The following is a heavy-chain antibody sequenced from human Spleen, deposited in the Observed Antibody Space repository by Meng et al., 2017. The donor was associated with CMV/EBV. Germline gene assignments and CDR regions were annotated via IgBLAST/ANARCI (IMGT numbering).Heavy chain of an antibody. V-gene: IGHV1-18*01. D-gene: IGHD6-19*01. CDR1: GYPFTSYC. CDR2: ISAYIGDT. Sequence: SGYPFTSYCISWVRQAPGQGLEWMGWISAYIGDTNYAQKFQGRVAMTRDMSTSTAYMELRSLRSDDTAVYYCARDIRAVAGTGLDYWGQGTLVTVSS. CDR3: ARDIRAVAGTGLDY. J-gene: IGHJ4*02.